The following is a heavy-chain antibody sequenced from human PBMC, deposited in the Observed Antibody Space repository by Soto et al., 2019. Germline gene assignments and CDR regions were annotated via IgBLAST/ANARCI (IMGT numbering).Heavy chain of an antibody. J-gene: IGHJ6*02. Sequence: ASVKVSCKASGYTFTSYYMHWVRQAPGQGLEWMGIINPSGGSTSYAQKFQGRVTMTRDTSTSTVYMELSSLRSEDTAVYYCERHDSSPHYGMDVWGQGTTVTVSS. CDR3: ERHDSSPHYGMDV. CDR2: INPSGGST. V-gene: IGHV1-46*01. D-gene: IGHD3-22*01. CDR1: GYTFTSYY.